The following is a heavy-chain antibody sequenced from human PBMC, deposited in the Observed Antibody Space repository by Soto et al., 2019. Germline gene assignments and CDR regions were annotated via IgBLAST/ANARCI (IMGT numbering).Heavy chain of an antibody. D-gene: IGHD1-26*01. V-gene: IGHV4-34*01. J-gene: IGHJ5*02. Sequence: QVQLQQWGAGLLKPSETLSLTCAVYGGSFSGYYWSWIRQPPGKGLEWIGEINHSGSTNYKPSPKSPVTISVDTSKNQFSLKLSSVTAADTAVYYCARGRRVGTSIFAWGQGTLVTVSS. CDR1: GGSFSGYY. CDR2: INHSGST. CDR3: ARGRRVGTSIFA.